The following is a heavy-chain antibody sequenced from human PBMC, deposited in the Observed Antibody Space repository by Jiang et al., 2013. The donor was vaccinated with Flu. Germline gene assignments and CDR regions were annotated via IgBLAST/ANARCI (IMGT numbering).Heavy chain of an antibody. D-gene: IGHD6-19*01. CDR2: IYYSGST. Sequence: GLVKPSETLSLTCTASGGSISSSSYYWGWIRQPPGKGLEWIGNIYYSGSTYYNPSLKSRVTISVDTSKNQFSLKLSSVTAADTAVYYCARRGQWLVGGMVDYWGQGTLVTVSS. J-gene: IGHJ4*02. CDR1: GGSISSSSYY. CDR3: ARRGQWLVGGMVDY. V-gene: IGHV4-39*01.